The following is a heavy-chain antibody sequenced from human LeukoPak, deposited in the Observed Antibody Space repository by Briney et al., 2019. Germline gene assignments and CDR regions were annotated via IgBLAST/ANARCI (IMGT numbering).Heavy chain of an antibody. CDR1: GGSISSYY. Sequence: SETLSLTCAASGGSISSYYWSWIRQTAGKGLEWIGRMYSTGSTNYNPSLKSRVTMSVDTSKNHFSLKLSSVTAADTAVYYCASSPTYYYGSGSYEYWGQGTLVTVSS. CDR2: MYSTGST. D-gene: IGHD3-10*01. CDR3: ASSPTYYYGSGSYEY. V-gene: IGHV4-59*10. J-gene: IGHJ4*02.